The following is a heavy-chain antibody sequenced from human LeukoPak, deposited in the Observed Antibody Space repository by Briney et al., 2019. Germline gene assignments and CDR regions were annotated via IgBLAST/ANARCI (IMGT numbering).Heavy chain of an antibody. CDR1: GFTFSNYA. J-gene: IGHJ4*02. D-gene: IGHD3-16*02. CDR2: ISYDGNIK. Sequence: GGSLRLSCAASGFTFSNYAMHWVRQAPGKGLEWVAVISYDGNIKYYADSVKGRFTISRDNSKNTLYLQMNSLRAEDTAVYYCARDYVWGSYRYSGFDYWGQGTLVTASS. CDR3: ARDYVWGSYRYSGFDY. V-gene: IGHV3-30-3*01.